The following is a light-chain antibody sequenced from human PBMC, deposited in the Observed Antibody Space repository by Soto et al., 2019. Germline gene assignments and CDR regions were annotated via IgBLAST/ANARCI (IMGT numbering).Light chain of an antibody. Sequence: EIVLTQSPGTLSLSPGERATLSCRASQSVSSSSLAWYQQKPGQAPRLLIYGAASRATGISDRFSGSGSGTDFPLTIRRLEPEDFAVYYCQQYGSQYIFGQGTKLEIK. CDR3: QQYGSQYI. J-gene: IGKJ2*01. CDR2: GAA. V-gene: IGKV3-20*01. CDR1: QSVSSSS.